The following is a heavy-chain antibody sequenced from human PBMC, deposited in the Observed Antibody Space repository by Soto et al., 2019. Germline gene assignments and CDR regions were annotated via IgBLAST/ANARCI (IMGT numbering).Heavy chain of an antibody. CDR1: GGSISSGDYY. CDR3: ARLQLWPLNYFDY. D-gene: IGHD5-18*01. J-gene: IGHJ4*02. Sequence: SETLSLTCTVSGGSISSGDYYWTWIRQPPGKALEWIGNIYNSGSTNYNPSLKSRVTISVDTSKNQFSLKLSSVTAADTAIYYCARLQLWPLNYFDYWGQGTLVTVSS. V-gene: IGHV4-61*08. CDR2: IYNSGST.